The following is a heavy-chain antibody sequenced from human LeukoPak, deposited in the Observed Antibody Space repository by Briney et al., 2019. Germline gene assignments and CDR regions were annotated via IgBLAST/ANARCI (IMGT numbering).Heavy chain of an antibody. J-gene: IGHJ4*02. D-gene: IGHD1-1*01. CDR2: IYYSGST. V-gene: IGHV4-59*01. CDR1: GGSISSYY. Sequence: PSETLSLTCTVSGGSISSYYWSWIRQPPGKGLEWIGYIYYSGSTNYSPSLKSRVTISVDTSKNQFSLKLSSVTAADTAVYYCARVNINNWHSCDYWGQGTLVTVSS. CDR3: ARVNINNWHSCDY.